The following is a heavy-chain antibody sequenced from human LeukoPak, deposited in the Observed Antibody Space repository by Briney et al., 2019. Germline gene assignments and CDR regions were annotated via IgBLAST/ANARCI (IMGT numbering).Heavy chain of an antibody. V-gene: IGHV3-21*04. J-gene: IGHJ4*02. CDR2: I. D-gene: IGHD2-15*01. Sequence: PGGPLRLSCAASGFAFSNYAMNWVRQAPGKGLEWVSTIKGRFTISIDNAKDSLYLQMDSLRVEDTAADYCPNWHGPYCSGGPRYSEFASWGQGTLVTVSS. CDR1: GFAFSNYA. CDR3: PNWHGPYCSGGPRYSEFAS.